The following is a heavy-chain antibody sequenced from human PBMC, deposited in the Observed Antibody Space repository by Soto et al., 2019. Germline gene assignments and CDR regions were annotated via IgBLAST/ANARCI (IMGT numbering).Heavy chain of an antibody. J-gene: IGHJ3*02. CDR2: ISAYNGNT. D-gene: IGHD6-6*01. CDR3: ARDRPSIAARPDAFNI. V-gene: IGHV1-18*01. Sequence: ASVKVSCKASGYTFTSYGISWVRQAPGQGLEWMGWISAYNGNTNYAQKLQGRVTMTTDTSTSTAYMELRSLRSDDTAVYYCARDRPSIAARPDAFNIWGQGTTVTVSS. CDR1: GYTFTSYG.